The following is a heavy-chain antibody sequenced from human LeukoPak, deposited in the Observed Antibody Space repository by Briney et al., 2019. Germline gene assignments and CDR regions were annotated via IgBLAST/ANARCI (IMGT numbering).Heavy chain of an antibody. Sequence: GGSLRLSCAASGLTISTYTMNWVHQAPGKGLEWVSFIGSSGSGSIMYYTDSVKGRFTISRDDSKNTLYLQMNSLRVEDTAVYYCVREVGKGGDDFDVWFDPWGQGTLVTVSS. J-gene: IGHJ5*02. CDR2: IGSSGSGSIM. CDR1: GLTISTYT. CDR3: VREVGKGGDDFDVWFDP. D-gene: IGHD3-16*01. V-gene: IGHV3-48*01.